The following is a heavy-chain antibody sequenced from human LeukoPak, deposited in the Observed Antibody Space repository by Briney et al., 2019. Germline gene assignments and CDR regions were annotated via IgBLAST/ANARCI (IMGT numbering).Heavy chain of an antibody. D-gene: IGHD6-19*01. J-gene: IGHJ4*02. CDR1: GFTFSSYS. V-gene: IGHV3-23*01. CDR3: AKDRHWLALDD. CDR2: ITGGGIT. Sequence: GGSLRLSCAASGFTFSSYSMNWVRQAPGKGLEWVSGITGGGITYYADSVKGRVTISRDNSKNTLYLQMNSLRAEDTAVYYCAKDRHWLALDDWGQGTLVTVSS.